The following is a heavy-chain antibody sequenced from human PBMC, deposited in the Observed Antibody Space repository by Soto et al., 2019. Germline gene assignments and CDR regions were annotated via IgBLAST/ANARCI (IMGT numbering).Heavy chain of an antibody. J-gene: IGHJ4*02. CDR1: GFTFSDYF. D-gene: IGHD5-18*01. CDR2: ISSSSSYT. V-gene: IGHV3-11*06. Sequence: PGGSLRLSCAASGFTFSDYFMSWIRRAPGKGLEWVSYISSSSSYTKYADSVKGRFTISRDNAKNSLYLQMNSLRAEDTAVYYCARDGGYSYGPFDYWGQGTLVTVSS. CDR3: ARDGGYSYGPFDY.